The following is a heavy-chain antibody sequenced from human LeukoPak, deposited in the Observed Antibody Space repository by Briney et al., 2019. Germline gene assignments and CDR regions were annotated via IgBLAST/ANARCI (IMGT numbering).Heavy chain of an antibody. Sequence: WASVRVSCKASGGTFSSYAISWVRQAPGQGLEWMGGIIPIFGTANYAQKFQGRVTITTDESTSTAYMELSSLRSEDTAVYYCARDSSYVFDYWGQGTLVTVSS. J-gene: IGHJ4*02. CDR1: GGTFSSYA. CDR2: IIPIFGTA. V-gene: IGHV1-69*05. D-gene: IGHD1-26*01. CDR3: ARDSSYVFDY.